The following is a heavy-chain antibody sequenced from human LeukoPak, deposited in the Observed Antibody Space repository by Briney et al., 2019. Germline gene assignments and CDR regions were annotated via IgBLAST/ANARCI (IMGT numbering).Heavy chain of an antibody. V-gene: IGHV3-73*01. J-gene: IGHJ3*02. CDR1: GFSFSGSA. CDR2: IRSKANNYAT. CDR3: TRGPTDYRDAFDI. D-gene: IGHD4-11*01. Sequence: PGGSLRLSCVASGFSFSGSAIHWVRQDSGKGLEWGGRIRSKANNYATAYAASVKDRFTISRDDSTNTAYLQMNSLKTDDTAVYYCTRGPTDYRDAFDIWGQGTMVTVSS.